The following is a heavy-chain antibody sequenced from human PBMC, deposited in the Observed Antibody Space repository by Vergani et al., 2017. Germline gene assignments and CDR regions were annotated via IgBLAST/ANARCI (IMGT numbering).Heavy chain of an antibody. J-gene: IGHJ3*02. CDR1: GFTFSSYA. Sequence: EVRLLESGGGLVQPGGSLRLSCAASGFTFSSYAMSWVRQAPGKGLEWVSVIYSGGSTYYADSVKGRFTISRDNSKNTLYLQMNSLRAEDTAVYYCAKDQVDGGSYRTDAFDIWGQGTMVTVSS. CDR3: AKDQVDGGSYRTDAFDI. D-gene: IGHD1-26*01. CDR2: IYSGGST. V-gene: IGHV3-23*03.